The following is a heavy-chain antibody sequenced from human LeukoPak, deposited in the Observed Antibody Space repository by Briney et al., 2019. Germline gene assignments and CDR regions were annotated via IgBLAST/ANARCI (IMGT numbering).Heavy chain of an antibody. D-gene: IGHD3-3*02. V-gene: IGHV3-21*01. CDR2: ISSSSSYI. Sequence: PGGSLRLSCSASGFTFSTYWMSWVRQAPGKGLEWVSSISSSSSYIYYADSVKGRFTISRDNAKNSLYLQMNSLRAEDTAVYYCARLSRRALNYYGMDVWGQGTTVTVSS. CDR1: GFTFSTYW. CDR3: ARLSRRALNYYGMDV. J-gene: IGHJ6*02.